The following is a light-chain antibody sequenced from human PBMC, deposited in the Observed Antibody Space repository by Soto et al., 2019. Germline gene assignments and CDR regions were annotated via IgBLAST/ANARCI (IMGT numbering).Light chain of an antibody. CDR3: QQRKNWPPIT. CDR1: QNVDKF. CDR2: DSS. V-gene: IGKV3-11*01. Sequence: EIELTQSPATLSLSPGETATLSCRASQNVDKFLAWYQQRPGQPPRLLTFDSSNRATGVPVRFSGSGSGTVFTLTIGSLEPEDSAVYYRQQRKNWPPITFGQGTRLEIK. J-gene: IGKJ5*01.